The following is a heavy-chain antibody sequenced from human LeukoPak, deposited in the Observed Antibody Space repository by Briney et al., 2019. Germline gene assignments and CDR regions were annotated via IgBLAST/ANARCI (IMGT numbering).Heavy chain of an antibody. CDR1: GFTFSSYG. J-gene: IGHJ4*02. Sequence: GGSLRLSCAASGFTFSSYGMHWVRQAPGKGLEWVAFIRYDGSRKYYADSVKGRFTISRDNSKNTLYLQMNSLRAEDTAVYYCAKVPYSSGWYGLGYWGQGTLVTVSS. V-gene: IGHV3-30*02. CDR2: IRYDGSRK. D-gene: IGHD6-19*01. CDR3: AKVPYSSGWYGLGY.